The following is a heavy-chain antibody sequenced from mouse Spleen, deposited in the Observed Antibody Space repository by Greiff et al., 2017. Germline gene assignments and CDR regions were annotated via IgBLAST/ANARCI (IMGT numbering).Heavy chain of an antibody. CDR3: ARGGFITTVVATWDYAMDY. V-gene: IGHV2-9-1*01. J-gene: IGHJ4*01. CDR1: GFSLTSYA. D-gene: IGHD1-1*01. Sequence: VKLVESGPGLVAPSQSLSITCTVSGFSLTSYAISWVRQPPGKGLEWLGVIWTGGGTNYNSALKSRLSISKDNSKSQVFLKMNSLQTDDTARYYCARGGFITTVVATWDYAMDYWGQGTSVTVSS. CDR2: IWTGGGT.